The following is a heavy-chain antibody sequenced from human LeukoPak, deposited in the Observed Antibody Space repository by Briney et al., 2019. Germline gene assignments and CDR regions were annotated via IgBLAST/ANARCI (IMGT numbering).Heavy chain of an antibody. Sequence: SETLSLTCAVSGGSISSGGYSWSWIRQPPGKGLEWIGYIYHSGSTYYNPSLKSRVTISVDTSKNQFSLKLSSVTAADTAVYYCASGGYSYGSNFDYWGQGTLVTVSS. V-gene: IGHV4-30-2*01. CDR3: ASGGYSYGSNFDY. D-gene: IGHD5-18*01. CDR1: GGSISSGGYS. CDR2: IYHSGST. J-gene: IGHJ4*02.